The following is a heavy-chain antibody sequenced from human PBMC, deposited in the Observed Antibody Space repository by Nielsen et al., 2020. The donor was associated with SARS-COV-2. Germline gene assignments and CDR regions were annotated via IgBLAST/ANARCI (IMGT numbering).Heavy chain of an antibody. V-gene: IGHV4-59*01. Sequence: WIRQPPGKGLEWIGYIYYSGSTNYNPSLKSRVTISVDTSKNQFSLKLSSVTAADTAVYYCARDVYSSSSLYYYYGMDVWGQGTTVTVSS. D-gene: IGHD6-13*01. CDR3: ARDVYSSSSLYYYYGMDV. CDR2: IYYSGST. J-gene: IGHJ6*02.